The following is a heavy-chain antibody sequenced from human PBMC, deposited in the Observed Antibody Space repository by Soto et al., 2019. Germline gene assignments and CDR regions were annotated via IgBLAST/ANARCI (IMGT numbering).Heavy chain of an antibody. J-gene: IGHJ4*02. CDR3: ARGLGDYYDSSGYPYYFDY. CDR1: GGTFSSYA. CDR2: IIPIFGTA. V-gene: IGHV1-69*13. D-gene: IGHD3-22*01. Sequence: SVKVSCKASGGTFSSYAISWVRQAPGQGLEWMGGIIPIFGTANYAQKFQGRVTITADESTSTAYMELSSLRSEDTAVYYCARGLGDYYDSSGYPYYFDYWGQGTLVTVSS.